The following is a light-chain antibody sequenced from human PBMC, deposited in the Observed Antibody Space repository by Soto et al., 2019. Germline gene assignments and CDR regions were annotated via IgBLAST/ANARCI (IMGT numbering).Light chain of an antibody. CDR1: QDISTY. CDR2: GAS. CDR3: QHYTLYSAP. Sequence: RLTQSPSRLSASVGDTVTISCQASQDISTYLAWYQQKPGKAPTLLIFGASSLHNGVPPRFAGSGSGSEFTLTINRLQPDDFATYFCQHYTLYSAPFGQGTRV. V-gene: IGKV1-5*01. J-gene: IGKJ5*01.